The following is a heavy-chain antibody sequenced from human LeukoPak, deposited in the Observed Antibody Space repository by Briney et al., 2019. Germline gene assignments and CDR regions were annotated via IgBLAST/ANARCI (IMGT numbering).Heavy chain of an antibody. D-gene: IGHD6-25*01. Sequence: GGSLRLSCAASGFTLSSSGMHWVRQAPGKGLEWVAVIWGDENHKYYGDSVRGRFTISRDNAKNTLYLQMDSLRVENTAVYYCARDVGSAPFDYWGQGTLVTVSS. CDR3: ARDVGSAPFDY. V-gene: IGHV3-33*01. CDR1: GFTLSSSG. J-gene: IGHJ4*02. CDR2: IWGDENHK.